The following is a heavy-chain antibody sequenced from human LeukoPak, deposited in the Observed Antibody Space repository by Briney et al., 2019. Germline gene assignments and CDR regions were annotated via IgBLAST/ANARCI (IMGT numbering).Heavy chain of an antibody. J-gene: IGHJ4*02. D-gene: IGHD3-22*01. CDR3: ARGGHDSGGYPTRADDY. Sequence: ASVKVSCKASGGTFSSYAISWVRQAPGQGLEWMGRIIPILDIANYAQKFQGRVTITADKSTSTAYMELSSLRSEDTAVYYCARGGHDSGGYPTRADDYWGQGTLVTVSS. V-gene: IGHV1-69*04. CDR2: IIPILDIA. CDR1: GGTFSSYA.